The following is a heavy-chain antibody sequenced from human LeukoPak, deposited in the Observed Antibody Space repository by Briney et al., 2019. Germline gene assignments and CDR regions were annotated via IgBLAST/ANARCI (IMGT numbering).Heavy chain of an antibody. V-gene: IGHV4-59*08. CDR1: GGSISSYY. CDR2: IYCSGST. Sequence: SETLSLTCTVSGGSISSYYWSWIRQPPGKGLEWIGYIYCSGSTNYNPSLKSRVTISVDTSKNQFSLKLSSVTAADTAVYYCARPDMTLEAFDIWGQGTMVTVSS. CDR3: ARPDMTLEAFDI. J-gene: IGHJ3*02.